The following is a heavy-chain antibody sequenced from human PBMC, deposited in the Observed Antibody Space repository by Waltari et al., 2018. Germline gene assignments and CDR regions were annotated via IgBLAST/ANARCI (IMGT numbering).Heavy chain of an antibody. CDR2: IYYSGST. CDR3: ARDLEGAYFDL. V-gene: IGHV4-59*01. CDR1: GGSISSYY. Sequence: QVQLQESGPGLVKPSETLSLTCTVSGGSISSYYWSWIRQPPGKGLEWIGYIYYSGSTNYNPSLKSRVTISVDTSKNQFSLKLSSVTAADTAVYYCARDLEGAYFDLWGRGTLVTVSS. J-gene: IGHJ2*01. D-gene: IGHD1-1*01.